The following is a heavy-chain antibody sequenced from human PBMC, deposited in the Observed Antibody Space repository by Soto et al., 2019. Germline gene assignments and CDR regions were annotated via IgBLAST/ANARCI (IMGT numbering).Heavy chain of an antibody. V-gene: IGHV5-51*01. J-gene: IGHJ3*02. D-gene: IGHD3-22*01. CDR1: GYSFTSYW. Sequence: EVQLVQSGAEVKKPGESLKISCKGSGYSFTSYWIGWVRQMPGKGLEWMGIIYPGDSDTRYSPSFQGQVTISADKSISTAYLQWSSLKASDTAMYYCARTTTHYYDSSGYYYWVAFDIWGQGTMVTVSS. CDR2: IYPGDSDT. CDR3: ARTTTHYYDSSGYYYWVAFDI.